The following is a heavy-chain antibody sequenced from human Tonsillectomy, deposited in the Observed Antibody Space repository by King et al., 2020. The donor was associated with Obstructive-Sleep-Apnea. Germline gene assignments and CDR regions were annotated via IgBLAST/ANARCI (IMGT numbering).Heavy chain of an antibody. Sequence: DVQLVESGGGLVQPGGSLRLSCAASGFTFSNYAMSWVRQAPGKGLEWVSSISAGGGSTYYADSVKGRFTISRDNSRNTLYLQMNSLRAEDTAVYYCAKSPSSGYYYKAFDYWGQGTLVTVSS. CDR2: ISAGGGST. J-gene: IGHJ4*02. V-gene: IGHV3-23*04. D-gene: IGHD3-22*01. CDR3: AKSPSSGYYYKAFDY. CDR1: GFTFSNYA.